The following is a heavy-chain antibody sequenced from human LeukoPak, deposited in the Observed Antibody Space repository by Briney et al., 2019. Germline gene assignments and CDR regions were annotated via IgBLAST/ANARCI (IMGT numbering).Heavy chain of an antibody. CDR1: GFTFSSYA. D-gene: IGHD6-13*01. J-gene: IGHJ6*02. CDR2: ISGSGGST. CDR3: AKATGRGAAAGIIYGMDV. Sequence: PGGSLRLSCAASGFTFSSYAMSWVRQAPGKGLEWVSAISGSGGSTYYADSVKGRFTISRDNSKNTLYLQMSSLRAEDTAVYYCAKATGRGAAAGIIYGMDVWGQGTTVTVSS. V-gene: IGHV3-23*01.